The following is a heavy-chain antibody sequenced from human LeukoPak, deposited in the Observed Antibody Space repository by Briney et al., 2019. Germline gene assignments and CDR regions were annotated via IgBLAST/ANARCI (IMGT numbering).Heavy chain of an antibody. CDR2: IKSKTDGGTT. CDR3: TTAGVYSSSWYSLDY. Sequence: GGSLRLSCAASGFTFSNAWMSWVRQAPGKGLEWVGRIKSKTDGGTTDYAAPVKGRFTISRDDSKNTLYLQMNSLKTEDTAVYYCTTAGVYSSSWYSLDYWGQGTLVTVSS. J-gene: IGHJ4*02. D-gene: IGHD6-13*01. CDR1: GFTFSNAW. V-gene: IGHV3-15*01.